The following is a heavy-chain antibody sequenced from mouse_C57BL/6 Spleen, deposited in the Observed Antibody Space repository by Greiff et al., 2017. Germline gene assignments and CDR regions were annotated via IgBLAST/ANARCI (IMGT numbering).Heavy chain of an antibody. Sequence: EVKLVESGGGLVQPGGSLSLSCAASGFTFTDYYMSWVRQPPGKALEWLGFIRNKANGYTTEYSASVKGRFTISRDNSQSILYLQMNALRAEDSATYYCARYVVATDYFDYWGQGTTLTVSS. CDR3: ARYVVATDYFDY. CDR1: GFTFTDYY. D-gene: IGHD1-1*01. J-gene: IGHJ2*01. CDR2: IRNKANGYTT. V-gene: IGHV7-3*01.